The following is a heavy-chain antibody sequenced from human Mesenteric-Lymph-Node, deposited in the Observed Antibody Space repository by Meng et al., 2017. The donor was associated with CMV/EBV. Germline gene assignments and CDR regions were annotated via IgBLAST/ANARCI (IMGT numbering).Heavy chain of an antibody. J-gene: IGHJ4*02. CDR1: GFTVSSNY. CDR3: AREQWFVHDFNL. CDR2: IRNDGSNK. Sequence: GESLKISCAASGFTVSSNYMSWVRQAPGKGLEWVAFIRNDGSNKYYADSVKGRFTISRDNFKNTLSLQMSRLRTEDTAVYYCAREQWFVHDFNLWGQGTLVTVSS. D-gene: IGHD6-19*01. V-gene: IGHV3-30*02.